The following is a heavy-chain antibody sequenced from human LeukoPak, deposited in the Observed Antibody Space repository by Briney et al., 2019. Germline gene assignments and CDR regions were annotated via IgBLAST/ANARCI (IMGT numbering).Heavy chain of an antibody. CDR1: GFTFSSYA. V-gene: IGHV3-21*01. J-gene: IGHJ1*01. CDR2: IDPSSGYI. CDR3: ARDAELGTTEYFQH. Sequence: GGSLRLSCAASGFTFSSYAMSWVRQAPGKGLEWVSSIDPSSGYIYYADSLKGRFTISRDNAKNSLYLQMNSLRAEDTAVYYCARDAELGTTEYFQHWGQGTLVTVSS. D-gene: IGHD1-7*01.